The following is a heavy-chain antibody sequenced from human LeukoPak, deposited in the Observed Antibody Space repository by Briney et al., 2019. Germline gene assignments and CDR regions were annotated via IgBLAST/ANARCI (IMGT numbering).Heavy chain of an antibody. CDR3: ASSYDSSGYYYS. D-gene: IGHD3-22*01. CDR1: GFTVSSNY. CDR2: IYSGGST. J-gene: IGHJ4*02. V-gene: IGHV3-53*01. Sequence: GGSLRLSCAASGFTVSSNYMSWVRQAPGKGLEGVSVIYSGGSTYYADSVKGRFTISRDNSKNTLYLQMNSLRAEDTAVYYCASSYDSSGYYYSWGQGTLVTVSS.